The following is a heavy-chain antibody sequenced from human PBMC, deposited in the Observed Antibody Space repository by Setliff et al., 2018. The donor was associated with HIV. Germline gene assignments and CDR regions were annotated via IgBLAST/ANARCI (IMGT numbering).Heavy chain of an antibody. V-gene: IGHV4-59*01. D-gene: IGHD4-17*01. CDR2: IYFTGSS. Sequence: PSETLSLTCTVSGGSIRTYYWSWLRQPPGKGLEWIGSIYFTGSSENNPSLKSRVTLSVDTSKHQFSLKLSSVTAADTAVYYCARVQMAYAAFDVWGQGTMVTVSS. CDR3: ARVQMAYAAFDV. J-gene: IGHJ3*01. CDR1: GGSIRTYY.